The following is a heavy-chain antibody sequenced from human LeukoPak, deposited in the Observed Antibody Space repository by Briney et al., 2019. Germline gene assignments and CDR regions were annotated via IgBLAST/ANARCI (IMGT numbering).Heavy chain of an antibody. CDR1: GGSISSGSYY. V-gene: IGHV4-61*02. Sequence: SETLSLTCTVSGGSISSGSYYWSWIRQPAGKGLEWIGRIYTSGSTNYNPSLKSRVTISVDTSKNQFSLKLSSVTAADTAVYYCAREWQLVSYNWLDPWGQGTLVTVSS. D-gene: IGHD6-6*01. J-gene: IGHJ5*02. CDR2: IYTSGST. CDR3: AREWQLVSYNWLDP.